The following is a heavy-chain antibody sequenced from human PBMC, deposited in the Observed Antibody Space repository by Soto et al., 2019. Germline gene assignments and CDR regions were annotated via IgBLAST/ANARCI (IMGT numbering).Heavy chain of an antibody. CDR1: GFSLITTGSG. CDR3: VHRMTAVTTFGMDV. D-gene: IGHD4-17*01. CDR2: IYWDDDK. J-gene: IGHJ6*02. Sequence: QITLKESGPTLVEPTQTLTLTCTFSGFSLITTGSGVAWIRQPPGKALEWLALIYWDDDKRYSPSLKSRLTSTKDTSKNQVVLTMTTMDPVDTGTYFCVHRMTAVTTFGMDVWGQGAAVTVSS. V-gene: IGHV2-5*02.